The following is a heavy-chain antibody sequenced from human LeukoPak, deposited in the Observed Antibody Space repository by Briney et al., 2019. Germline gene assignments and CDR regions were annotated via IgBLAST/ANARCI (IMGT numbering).Heavy chain of an antibody. CDR3: ARDQAYYEGWSWYYYMDV. V-gene: IGHV3-53*01. Sequence: GGSLRLSCAASGFTVSSNYMSWVRQAPGKGLEWVSVIYSGGSTYYADSVKGRFTISRDNSKNTLYLQMNSLRAEDTAVYYCARDQAYYEGWSWYYYMDVWGKGTTVTVSS. CDR2: IYSGGST. J-gene: IGHJ6*03. D-gene: IGHD3-22*01. CDR1: GFTVSSNY.